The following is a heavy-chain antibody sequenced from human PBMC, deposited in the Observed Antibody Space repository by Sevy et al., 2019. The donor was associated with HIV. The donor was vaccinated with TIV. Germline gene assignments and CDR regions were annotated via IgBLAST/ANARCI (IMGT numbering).Heavy chain of an antibody. CDR3: TRYYNWNEDY. V-gene: IGHV3-73*01. Sequence: RGYLRLSCAASGFTFSGSAMHWVRQASGKGLEWVGRIRSKANSYATAYAASVKGRLTISRDDSKNTAYLQMNSLKTEDTAMYYCTRYYNWNEDYWGQGTLVHVSS. D-gene: IGHD1-20*01. J-gene: IGHJ4*02. CDR1: GFTFSGSA. CDR2: IRSKANSYAT.